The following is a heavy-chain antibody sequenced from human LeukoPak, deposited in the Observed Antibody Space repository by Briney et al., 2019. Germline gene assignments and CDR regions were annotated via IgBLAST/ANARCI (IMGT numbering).Heavy chain of an antibody. CDR1: GFTFSSYA. D-gene: IGHD1-7*01. V-gene: IGHV3-23*01. CDR3: ARAHNWNYGTFDY. CDR2: ISGGDNT. J-gene: IGHJ4*02. Sequence: GGSLRLSCAASGFTFSSYAMSWVRQAPGKGLEWVSAISGGDNTYYADSMKGRFTISRDNSKNTLYLQMNSLRAEDTAVYYCARAHNWNYGTFDYWGQGTLVTVSS.